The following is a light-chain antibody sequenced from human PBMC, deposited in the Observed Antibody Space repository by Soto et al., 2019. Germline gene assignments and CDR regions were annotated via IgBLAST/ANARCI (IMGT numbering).Light chain of an antibody. CDR3: QQSEPPSR. J-gene: IGKJ5*01. CDR1: QSISSY. V-gene: IGKV1-39*01. CDR2: AAS. Sequence: PITKSASSPFACVGDIATIICRASQSISSYLNWYQQKPGKAPKLLIYAASSLQSGVPSRFSGSGSGTDFTLTISSLQPEDFATYYCQQSEPPSRFGEGTRLDIK.